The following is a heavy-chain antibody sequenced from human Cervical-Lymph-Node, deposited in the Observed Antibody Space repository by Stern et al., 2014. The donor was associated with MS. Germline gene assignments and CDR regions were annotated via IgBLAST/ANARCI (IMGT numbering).Heavy chain of an antibody. Sequence: QDQLVPSGAEVKKPGASVKVSCKASGYTFTGYYMHWVRQAPGQGLEWMGWINPNSGGTNYAQKFQGWFTMTRDTSISTAYMELSRLRSDDTAVYYCAREGYSSSSGSYYLDYWGQGTLVTVSS. CDR2: INPNSGGT. D-gene: IGHD6-6*01. J-gene: IGHJ4*02. CDR1: GYTFTGYY. CDR3: AREGYSSSSGSYYLDY. V-gene: IGHV1-2*04.